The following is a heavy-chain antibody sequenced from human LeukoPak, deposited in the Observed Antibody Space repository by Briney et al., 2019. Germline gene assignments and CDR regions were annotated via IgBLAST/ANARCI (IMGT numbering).Heavy chain of an antibody. CDR3: ARQTSAAAGTGGL. CDR2: INSDGSST. J-gene: IGHJ4*02. D-gene: IGHD6-25*01. V-gene: IGHV3-74*01. Sequence: GGSLRLSCAASGFTFSRYWMHWVRHAPGKGLVWVSRINSDGSSTNYADSVKGRFTISRDNAKNSLYLQMNSLRVEDTAVYYCARQTSAAAGTGGLWGQGALVTVSS. CDR1: GFTFSRYW.